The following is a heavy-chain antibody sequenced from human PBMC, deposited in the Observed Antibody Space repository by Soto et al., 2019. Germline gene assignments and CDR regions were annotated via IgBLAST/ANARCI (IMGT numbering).Heavy chain of an antibody. Sequence: QVQLAQSVAEVKKPGSSVNVSCKASGGTLSSYAISWVRQAPGQGLQWMGAIIPIFGTANYAQKCQGGVTSHADESTSTAYMVLSSMRSDYAAVYYCALGTVKLRGYYYGIDVWGQCTTFTVS. CDR3: ALGTVKLRGYYYGIDV. V-gene: IGHV1-69*01. CDR1: GGTLSSYA. CDR2: IIPIFGTA. D-gene: IGHD3-10*01. J-gene: IGHJ6*02.